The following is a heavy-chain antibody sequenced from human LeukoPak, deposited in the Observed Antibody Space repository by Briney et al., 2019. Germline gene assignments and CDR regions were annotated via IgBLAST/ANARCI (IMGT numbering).Heavy chain of an antibody. CDR1: GGSISSGG. D-gene: IGHD3-16*02. J-gene: IGHJ4*02. V-gene: IGHV3-30*02. CDR2: IRYEGRHK. CDR3: AKDEQPGIVTVLFLND. Sequence: LSLTCTVSGGSISSGGYYWAWVRQGPGKGLEWVAFIRYEGRHKYYADSVKGRFTISRDNSKNTVYLQMNSLRVEDTAVYYCAKDEQPGIVTVLFLNDWGQGTLVTVSS.